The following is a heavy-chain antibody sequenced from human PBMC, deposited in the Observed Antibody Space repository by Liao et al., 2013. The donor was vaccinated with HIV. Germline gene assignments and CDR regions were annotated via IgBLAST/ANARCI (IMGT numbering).Heavy chain of an antibody. Sequence: QVQLQQWGAGLLKPSETLSLTCAVYGGSFSGYYWSWIRQSPGKGLEWIGEINHSGSTNYNPSLRSRVTISVDTSKNQFSLKLSSVTAADTAVYYCAKLGGPAAGGILYIWGRWDNGHRLF. J-gene: IGHJ3*02. CDR3: AKLGGPAAGGILYI. V-gene: IGHV4-34*01. CDR2: INHSGST. CDR1: GGSFSGYY. D-gene: IGHD6-13*01.